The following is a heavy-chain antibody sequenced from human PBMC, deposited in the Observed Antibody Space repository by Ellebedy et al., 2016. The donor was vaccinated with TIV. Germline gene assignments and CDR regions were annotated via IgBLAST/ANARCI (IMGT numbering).Heavy chain of an antibody. CDR3: ARDRDIVGYYYGLDV. CDR2: IDYSLST. CDR1: GDSIRTYY. Sequence: SETLSPTXSVSGDSIRTYYWSWIRQPPGKGLEWIGYIDYSLSTNYNPSLKRRVTISIDTSKNQFYLRLSSVTAADTGVYYCARDRDIVGYYYGLDVWGQGTTVTVSS. V-gene: IGHV4-59*01. J-gene: IGHJ6*02. D-gene: IGHD3-16*01.